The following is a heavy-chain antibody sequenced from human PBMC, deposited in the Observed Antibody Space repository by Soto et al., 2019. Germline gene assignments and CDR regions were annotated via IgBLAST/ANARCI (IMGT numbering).Heavy chain of an antibody. CDR1: GYTFTRYG. D-gene: IGHD2-8*01. J-gene: IGHJ6*02. Sequence: ASVKVSCKASGYTFTRYGISWVRQAPGQGLEWMGWISGYNGDTNYAREFQGRVSMTIDTSTTTTYMELRSLTSDDTAVYYCAKNGQPPYYYYGLDVWGQGTKVTVSS. V-gene: IGHV1-18*01. CDR2: ISGYNGDT. CDR3: AKNGQPPYYYYGLDV.